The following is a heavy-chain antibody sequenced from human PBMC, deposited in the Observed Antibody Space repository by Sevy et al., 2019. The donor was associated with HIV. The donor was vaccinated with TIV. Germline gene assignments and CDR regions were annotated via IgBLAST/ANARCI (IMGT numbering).Heavy chain of an antibody. V-gene: IGHV3-7*04. CDR2: IKQDESEK. CDR3: ARGNSGSFDY. CDR1: GFTFSSSG. Sequence: GGSLRLSCAASGFTFSSSGMHWVRQAPGKGLEWVANIKQDESEKYYVASVKGRFTISRDNAKNSVYLQMNSLRPEDTAIYYCARGNSGSFDYWGQGTLVTVSS. D-gene: IGHD3-22*01. J-gene: IGHJ4*02.